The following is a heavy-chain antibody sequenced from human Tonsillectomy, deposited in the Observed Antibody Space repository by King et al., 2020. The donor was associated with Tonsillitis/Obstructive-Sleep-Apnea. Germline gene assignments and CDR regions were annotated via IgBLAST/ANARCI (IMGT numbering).Heavy chain of an antibody. D-gene: IGHD3-9*01. J-gene: IGHJ6*03. CDR3: ERVPTGLYSYYYMDV. Sequence: VQLQESGPGLVKPSETLSLTCTVSGGSISSYYWSWIRQPPGKGLEWSGYIYYSGSTNYNPSLKSRVTISVDTSKNQFSLKLSSVTAADTAVYYCERVPTGLYSYYYMDVWGKGTTVTVSS. CDR1: GGSISSYY. CDR2: IYYSGST. V-gene: IGHV4-59*08.